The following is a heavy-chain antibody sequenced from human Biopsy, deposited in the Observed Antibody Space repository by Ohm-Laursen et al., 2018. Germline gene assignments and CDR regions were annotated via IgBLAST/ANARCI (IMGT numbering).Heavy chain of an antibody. CDR1: GDSVTKYY. V-gene: IGHV4-59*04. Sequence: GTLSLTCCVSGDSVTKYYWSWIRQPPGKGLEWIGHIYYDGITYYNPSLKSRVAMPVDTSKNQFSLRLTSVTAADTAVYYCARVAGGYAYYYGMDVWGQGTTVIVSS. D-gene: IGHD5-12*01. CDR2: IYYDGIT. CDR3: ARVAGGYAYYYGMDV. J-gene: IGHJ6*02.